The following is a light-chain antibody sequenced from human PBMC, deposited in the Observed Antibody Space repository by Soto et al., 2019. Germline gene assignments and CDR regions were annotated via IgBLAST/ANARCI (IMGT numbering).Light chain of an antibody. CDR2: GAS. CDR1: QSVSSS. Sequence: EIVMTQSPATLSVSPGERATLSCRASQSVSSSLAWYQQKPGQAPRLLIYGASTSATGIPARFSGSGSGTEFTLTISSLQSEDFAVYYCQQYNKWPPWTFGQGTKLEIK. J-gene: IGKJ2*01. CDR3: QQYNKWPPWT. V-gene: IGKV3-15*01.